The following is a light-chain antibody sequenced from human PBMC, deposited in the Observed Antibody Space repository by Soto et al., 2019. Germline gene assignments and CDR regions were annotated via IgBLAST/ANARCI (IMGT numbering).Light chain of an antibody. J-gene: IGLJ2*01. CDR2: DVN. Sequence: QYALTQPASVSGSPGQSITLSCTGTSSDIGGYDYVSWYQRHPGKAPKLIIYDVNNRPSGVSNRFSGSKSGNTASLTISGLQAEDEADYYCTSYASGSSHVVFGGGTNLTVL. CDR1: SSDIGGYDY. CDR3: TSYASGSSHVV. V-gene: IGLV2-14*01.